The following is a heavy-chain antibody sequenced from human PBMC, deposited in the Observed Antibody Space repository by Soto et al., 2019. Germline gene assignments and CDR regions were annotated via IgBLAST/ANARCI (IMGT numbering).Heavy chain of an antibody. CDR1: GGSFNGYS. CDR2: INHSGST. Sequence: SEALSLPSSVYGGSFNGYSWTWIRKPRGKGPEWIGDINHSGSTYYNPSLKSRVTISVDTSKNQFSLKLSSVTAADTAVYYCARRRYYDSSGYVLDYWGQGTLVTVSS. V-gene: IGHV4-34*01. CDR3: ARRRYYDSSGYVLDY. D-gene: IGHD3-22*01. J-gene: IGHJ4*02.